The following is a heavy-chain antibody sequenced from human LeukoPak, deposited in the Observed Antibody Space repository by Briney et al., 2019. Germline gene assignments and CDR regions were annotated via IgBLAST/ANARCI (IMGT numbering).Heavy chain of an antibody. CDR1: GFTFSSYA. J-gene: IGHJ4*02. V-gene: IGHV3-23*01. CDR3: AKLRQFCSGDCYYYFDY. Sequence: GGSLRLSCAASGFTFSSYAMSWVRQAPGKGLEWVSAISGGSGSTYHADSVKGRFTISRDNSKNTLYLQVNSLRAEDTAVYYCAKLRQFCSGDCYYYFDYWGQGTLVTVSS. CDR2: ISGGSGST. D-gene: IGHD2-21*02.